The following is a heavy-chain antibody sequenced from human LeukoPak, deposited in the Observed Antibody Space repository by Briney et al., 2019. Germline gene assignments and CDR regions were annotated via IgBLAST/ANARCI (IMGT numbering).Heavy chain of an antibody. CDR2: IIPILGIA. CDR1: GGTFSSYA. V-gene: IGHV1-69*04. Sequence: SVKVSCKASGGTFSSYAISWVRQAPGQGLEWMGRIIPILGIANYAQKFQGRVTITADKSTSTAYMELSSLRSEDTAVYYCAKDWAIDYYDSSGYANDYWGQGTLVTVSS. D-gene: IGHD3-22*01. CDR3: AKDWAIDYYDSSGYANDY. J-gene: IGHJ4*02.